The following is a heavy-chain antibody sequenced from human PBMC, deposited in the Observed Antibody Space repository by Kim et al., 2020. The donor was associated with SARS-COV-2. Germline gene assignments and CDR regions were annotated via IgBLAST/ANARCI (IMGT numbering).Heavy chain of an antibody. Sequence: SETLSLTCTVSGGSISSGGYYWSWIRQHPGKGLEWIGYIYYSGSTYYNPSLKSRVTISVDTSKNQFSLKLSSVTAADTAVYYCARDQKSAAGHYYYYGMDVWGQGTTVTVSS. V-gene: IGHV4-31*03. CDR1: GGSISSGGYY. CDR2: IYYSGST. D-gene: IGHD6-13*01. CDR3: ARDQKSAAGHYYYYGMDV. J-gene: IGHJ6*02.